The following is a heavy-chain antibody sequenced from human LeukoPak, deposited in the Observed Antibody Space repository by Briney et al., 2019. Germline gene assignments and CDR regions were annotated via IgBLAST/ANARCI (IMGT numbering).Heavy chain of an antibody. CDR3: ARDPCGGDCYAFDY. Sequence: GGSLRPSCAASGFTFSSYGMHWVRQAPGKGLEWVAVIWYDGSNKYYADSVKGRFTISRDNSKNTLYLQMNSLRAEDTAVYYCARDPCGGDCYAFDYWGQGTLVTVSS. D-gene: IGHD2-21*02. J-gene: IGHJ4*02. V-gene: IGHV3-33*01. CDR1: GFTFSSYG. CDR2: IWYDGSNK.